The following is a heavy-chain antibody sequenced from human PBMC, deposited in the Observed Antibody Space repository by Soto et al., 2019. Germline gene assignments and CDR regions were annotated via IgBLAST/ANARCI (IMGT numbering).Heavy chain of an antibody. V-gene: IGHV3-23*01. CDR2: SSGSGGST. J-gene: IGHJ4*02. Sequence: GGSLRLSCAASGFTFSSYAMTWVRQAPGQGLEWVSVSSGSGGSTYYADSVKGRFTISRDNSKNTLYLQMNSLRPEDKALYYCVGGQYYFDYRGQGTLVTVSS. CDR1: GFTFSSYA. CDR3: VGGQYYFDY. D-gene: IGHD3-16*01.